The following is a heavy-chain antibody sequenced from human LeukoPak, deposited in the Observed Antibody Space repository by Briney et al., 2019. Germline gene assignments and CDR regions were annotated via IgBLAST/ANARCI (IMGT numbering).Heavy chain of an antibody. CDR3: ARGRFTVVGHY. V-gene: IGHV1-69*05. J-gene: IGHJ4*02. Sequence: SVKVSCKASGGTFSSYAISWVRQAPGQGLEWMGGIVPIFGTANYAQKIQGRVTITTYESTSTAYMDLSSLRAEDTAVYYCARGRFTVVGHYWREGSELSVPS. CDR1: GGTFSSYA. CDR2: IVPIFGTA. D-gene: IGHD3-16*02.